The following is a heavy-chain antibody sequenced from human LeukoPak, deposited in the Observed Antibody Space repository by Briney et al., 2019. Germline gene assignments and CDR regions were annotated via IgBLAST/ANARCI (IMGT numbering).Heavy chain of an antibody. CDR3: ARIQPYDY. V-gene: IGHV3-48*04. J-gene: IGHJ4*02. Sequence: GGSLRLSCAASGFTFSSYSMNWVRQAPGKGLEWISYISSGSNTIYYADSVKGRFTISRDNAKNSLYLQMNNLRAEDTAVYYCARIQPYDYWGQGTLVTVSS. CDR1: GFTFSSYS. CDR2: ISSGSNTI.